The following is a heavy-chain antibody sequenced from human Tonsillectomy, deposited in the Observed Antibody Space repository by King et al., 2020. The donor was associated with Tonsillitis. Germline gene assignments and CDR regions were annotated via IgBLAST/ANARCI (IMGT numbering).Heavy chain of an antibody. CDR3: ARDRGLYSRGDASDI. Sequence: QLVQSGVEVKKPGASVKVSCKASGYTFTNYGISWVRQAPGQGLEWMGWISAYNGNTDYAQKLQGRVTMTTDTSTSTAYMELRSLGSDDTAVYYCARDRGLYSRGDASDIWGQGTLVTVSS. V-gene: IGHV1-18*01. CDR1: GYTFTNYG. D-gene: IGHD6-13*01. J-gene: IGHJ3*02. CDR2: ISAYNGNT.